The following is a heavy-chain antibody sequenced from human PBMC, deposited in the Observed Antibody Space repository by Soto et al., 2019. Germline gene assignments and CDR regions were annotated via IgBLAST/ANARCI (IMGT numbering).Heavy chain of an antibody. V-gene: IGHV1-18*04. CDR1: GYTFTGYY. CDR2: ISAYNGNT. Sequence: GASVKVSCKASGYTFTGYYMHWVRQAPGQGLEWMGWISAYNGNTNYAQKLQGRVTMTTDTSTSTAYMELRSLRSDDTAVYYCARGRYFSSTSCYPGTLDYWGQGTLVTVSS. CDR3: ARGRYFSSTSCYPGTLDY. D-gene: IGHD2-2*01. J-gene: IGHJ4*02.